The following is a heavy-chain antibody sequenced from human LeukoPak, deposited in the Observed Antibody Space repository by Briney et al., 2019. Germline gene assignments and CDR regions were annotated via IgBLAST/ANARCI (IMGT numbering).Heavy chain of an antibody. CDR3: ARPEGDFWSGYPNWYFDL. V-gene: IGHV4-39*01. CDR1: GGSISSYY. CDR2: IYYSGST. J-gene: IGHJ2*01. Sequence: SETLSLTCTVSGGSISSYYWGWIRQPPGKGLEWIGSIYYSGSTYYNPSLKSRVTISVDTSKNQFSLKLSSVTAADTAVYYCARPEGDFWSGYPNWYFDLWGRGTLVTVSS. D-gene: IGHD3-3*01.